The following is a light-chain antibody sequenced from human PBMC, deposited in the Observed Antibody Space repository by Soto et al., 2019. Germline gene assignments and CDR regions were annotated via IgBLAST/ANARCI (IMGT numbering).Light chain of an antibody. V-gene: IGKV3-15*01. CDR1: QSISDT. J-gene: IGKJ1*01. CDR3: QQYNNWPWT. CDR2: SAS. Sequence: EIVMPQSPATLSVSPGERATLSCRASQSISDTLAWYQQKPGQAPRLLIYSASRRATGFPARFSGSGSGTDFTLTISSLQPEDFAVYYCQQYNNWPWTFGQGTKVDIK.